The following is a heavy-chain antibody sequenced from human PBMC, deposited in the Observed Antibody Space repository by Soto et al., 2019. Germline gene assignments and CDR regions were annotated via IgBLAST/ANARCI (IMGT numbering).Heavy chain of an antibody. CDR1: GGSISANY. CDR2: VYYSGST. J-gene: IGHJ4*02. Sequence: SETLSLTCTVSGGSISANYWSWIRQSPGKGLEWIGYVYYSGSTVYNPSLKSRVSISADTSKNQFSLRLSSVTAADTAVYYCARDDQSCHYGTCSWHFNYWGQGALVTVSA. D-gene: IGHD2-15*01. V-gene: IGHV4-59*01. CDR3: ARDDQSCHYGTCSWHFNY.